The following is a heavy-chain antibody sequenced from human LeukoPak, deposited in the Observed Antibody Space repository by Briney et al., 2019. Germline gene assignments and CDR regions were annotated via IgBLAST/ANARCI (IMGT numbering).Heavy chain of an antibody. CDR3: AVYRGSGSYFDY. D-gene: IGHD3-10*01. V-gene: IGHV4-39*01. J-gene: IGHJ4*02. Sequence: SETLSLTCTVSGGSISSSSYYWGWIRQPPGKGLEWIGSIYYSGSTYYNPSLKSRVTISVDTSKNQFSLKLSSVTAADTAVYYCAVYRGSGSYFDYWGQGALVTVSS. CDR1: GGSISSSSYY. CDR2: IYYSGST.